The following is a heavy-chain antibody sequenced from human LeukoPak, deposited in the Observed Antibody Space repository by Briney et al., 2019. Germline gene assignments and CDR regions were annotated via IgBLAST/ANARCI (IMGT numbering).Heavy chain of an antibody. Sequence: GGSLRLSCAASGFTFSSYAMSWVRQAPGKGLEWVSAISGSGGSTYYADSVKGRFTISRDNSKNTLYLQMNSLRAEDTAVYYCARENHDSRDYYMDVWGKGTTVTVSS. CDR3: ARENHDSRDYYMDV. CDR1: GFTFSSYA. J-gene: IGHJ6*03. CDR2: ISGSGGST. D-gene: IGHD1-14*01. V-gene: IGHV3-23*01.